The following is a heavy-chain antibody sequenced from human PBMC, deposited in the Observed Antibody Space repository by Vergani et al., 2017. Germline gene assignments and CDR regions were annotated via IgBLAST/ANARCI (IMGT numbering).Heavy chain of an antibody. V-gene: IGHV4-59*08. D-gene: IGHD3-10*01. CDR1: GRSISSYY. Sequence: QVQLQESGPGLVKPSETLSLTCTVSGRSISSYYWSWIRQPAGKGLEWIGCIHHSGDTHYNSSLKSRVSISIVSSSKFSLSLTSVTAADTAIYYCARHRGSGGLFPSSYFYGMEVWGHGTTVTVSS. CDR3: ARHRGSGGLFPSSYFYGMEV. J-gene: IGHJ6*02. CDR2: IHHSGDT.